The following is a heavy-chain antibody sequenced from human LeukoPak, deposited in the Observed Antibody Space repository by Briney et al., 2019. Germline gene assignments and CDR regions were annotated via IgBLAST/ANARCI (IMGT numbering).Heavy chain of an antibody. CDR1: GGTFSSYA. D-gene: IGHD2-15*01. Sequence: SVKVSCKASGGTFSSYAISWGRQAPGQGLEWMGRIIPILGIANYAQKFQGRVTITADKSTSTAYMELSSLRSEDTAVYYCAIGDIVGSPTSGDYWGQGTLVTVSS. CDR3: AIGDIVGSPTSGDY. J-gene: IGHJ4*02. CDR2: IIPILGIA. V-gene: IGHV1-69*04.